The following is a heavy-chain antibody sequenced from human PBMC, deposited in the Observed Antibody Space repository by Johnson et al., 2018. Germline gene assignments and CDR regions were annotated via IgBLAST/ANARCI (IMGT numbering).Heavy chain of an antibody. CDR1: GFTFGDYA. CDR3: TQTCGGDCDYFQH. D-gene: IGHD2-21*02. V-gene: IGHV3-49*03. CDR2: IRSKAYGGTT. J-gene: IGHJ1*01. Sequence: EVQLVESGGGLVQPGRSLRLSCTASGFTFGDYAMSWFRQAPGKGLEWVGFIRSKAYGGTTGYAASVKGRFTISRDDSKSIAYLQMNSLKTEDKAVYYCTQTCGGDCDYFQHWGQGTLVTVSS.